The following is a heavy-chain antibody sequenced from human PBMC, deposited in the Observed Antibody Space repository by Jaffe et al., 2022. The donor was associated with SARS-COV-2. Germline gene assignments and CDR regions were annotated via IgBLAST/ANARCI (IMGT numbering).Heavy chain of an antibody. J-gene: IGHJ4*02. CDR3: ARHLRFLDGDF. CDR2: ILHSGGT. V-gene: IGHV4-39*01. CDR1: GGSISSTNHY. Sequence: QLQLQESGPGLVKPSETLSLTCAVSGGSISSTNHYWGWIRQPPGRGLEWIGSILHSGGTYYNPSLKSRVTISVDTSRNQFSLILSSVTAADTAVYYCARHLRFLDGDFWGRGTLVTVSS. D-gene: IGHD3-3*01.